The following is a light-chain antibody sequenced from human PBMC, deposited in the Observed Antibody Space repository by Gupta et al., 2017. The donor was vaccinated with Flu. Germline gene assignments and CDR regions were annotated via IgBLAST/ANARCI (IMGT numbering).Light chain of an antibody. J-gene: IGKJ2*01. CDR3: WQDRQTPYT. CDR1: QSLVYSNGYND. V-gene: IGKV2-28*01. CDR2: LVS. Sequence: DNVMTQSPLSLPVTPGEPASISCRSSQSLVYSNGYNDLDWYLQKPGQPPQLLIHLVSNRASGVPDRFSGSGSGTEFTLKISRVEAEDVGVDYCWQDRQTPYTFGQGTKVDIK.